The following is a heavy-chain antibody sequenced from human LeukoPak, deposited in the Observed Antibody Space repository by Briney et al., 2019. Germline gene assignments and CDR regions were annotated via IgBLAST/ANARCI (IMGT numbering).Heavy chain of an antibody. CDR2: ISLNDGST. D-gene: IGHD3-16*01. V-gene: IGHV3-23*01. J-gene: IGHJ4*02. CDR1: GFTFRSYA. CDR3: ARVGGNTPDY. Sequence: GGSLKLSCTASGFTFRSYAMNWVRQAPGKGLEWVSVISLNDGSTYYADSVKGRFTISRDNSKNTLYLQMNGLRAEDTAVYYCARVGGNTPDYWGQGTLVTVSS.